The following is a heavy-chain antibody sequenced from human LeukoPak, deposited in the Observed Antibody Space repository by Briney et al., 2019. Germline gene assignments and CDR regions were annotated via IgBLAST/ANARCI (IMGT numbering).Heavy chain of an antibody. CDR1: GFTFRNYA. J-gene: IGHJ4*02. Sequence: PGGSLRLACAASGFTFRNYAMTWVRQAPGKGLEWVSAISGSGGTTYYADSVKGRFTISRVNSKNTLYLQMNSLRAEDTAVYYCAKLYYYDSSGPFDCWGQGTLVTVSS. V-gene: IGHV3-23*01. D-gene: IGHD3-22*01. CDR3: AKLYYYDSSGPFDC. CDR2: ISGSGGTT.